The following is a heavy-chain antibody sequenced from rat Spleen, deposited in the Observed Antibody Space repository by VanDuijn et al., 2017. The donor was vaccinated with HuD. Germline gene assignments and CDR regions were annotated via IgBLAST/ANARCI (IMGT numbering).Heavy chain of an antibody. CDR3: ARQDTMMVPPFDY. Sequence: EVQLVESGGGLVQPGRSLKLSCAASGFTFSDYNMAWVRQAPKKGLEWVATISYDGSSTYYRDSVKGRFTISRDNAKSTLYLQMDSLRSEDTATYYCARQDTMMVPPFDYWGQGVMVTVSS. CDR1: GFTFSDYN. V-gene: IGHV5-7*01. J-gene: IGHJ2*01. CDR2: ISYDGSST. D-gene: IGHD1-12*02.